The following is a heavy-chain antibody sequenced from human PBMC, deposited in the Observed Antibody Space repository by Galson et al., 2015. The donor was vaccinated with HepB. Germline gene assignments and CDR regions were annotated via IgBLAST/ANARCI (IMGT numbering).Heavy chain of an antibody. CDR3: ARRRCTGGSCYSDF. V-gene: IGHV3-30*04. CDR1: GFTFSAYA. D-gene: IGHD2-8*02. CDR2: ISKDGSDK. Sequence: SLRLSCAASGFTFSAYATHWVRQAPGKGLEWVAVISKDGSDKEFADSVKGRFSISRDNSGNRLYLHMTSLRIEDTAVYYCARRRCTGGSCYSDFWGRGTLVTVSS. J-gene: IGHJ4*02.